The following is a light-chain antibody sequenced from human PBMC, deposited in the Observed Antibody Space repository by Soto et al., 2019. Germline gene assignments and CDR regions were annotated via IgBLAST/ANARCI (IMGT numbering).Light chain of an antibody. V-gene: IGLV2-14*02. Sequence: QSALTQAASVSGSPGQSITISCTGTSSDIGSYNLVSWYQQHPGKAPKLMISEVSKRPSGVSNRFSGSKSGNTASLTISGLQAEDEADYYCISFTTRATYVFGTGTKVTVL. CDR2: EVS. J-gene: IGLJ1*01. CDR3: ISFTTRATYV. CDR1: SSDIGSYNL.